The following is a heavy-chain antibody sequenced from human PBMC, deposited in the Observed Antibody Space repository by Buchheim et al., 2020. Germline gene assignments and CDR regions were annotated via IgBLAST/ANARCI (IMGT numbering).Heavy chain of an antibody. CDR1: GFTFSSYE. V-gene: IGHV3-48*03. Sequence: EVQLVESGGGLVQPGGSLRLSCAASGFTFSSYEMNWVRQAPGKGLEWVSYISSSGSTIYYADSVKGRFTISSDNAKNSLYLQMNSMRAEDTAVYYCARLSYYDFWSGNYYYGMDVWGQGTT. CDR2: ISSSGSTI. D-gene: IGHD3-3*01. J-gene: IGHJ6*02. CDR3: ARLSYYDFWSGNYYYGMDV.